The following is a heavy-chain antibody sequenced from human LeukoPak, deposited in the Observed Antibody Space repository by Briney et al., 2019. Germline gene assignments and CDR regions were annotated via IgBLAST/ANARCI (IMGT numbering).Heavy chain of an antibody. CDR2: TYYRSEWYS. V-gene: IGHV6-1*01. CDR1: GDSVSSNSVA. D-gene: IGHD6-19*01. J-gene: IGHJ4*02. CDR3: VRDGGWTLDY. Sequence: SQTLSLTRAISGDSVSSNSVAWNWIRQSPSRGLEWLGRTYYRSEWYSGYAVSVKSRITITPDTSKNQFSLQLNSVTPEDTAVYYCVRDGGWTLDYWGQGTLVTVSS.